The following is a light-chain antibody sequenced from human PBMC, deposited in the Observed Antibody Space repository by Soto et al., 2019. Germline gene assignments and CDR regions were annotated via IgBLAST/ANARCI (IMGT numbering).Light chain of an antibody. J-gene: IGLJ2*01. CDR2: NSY. CDR1: TSNIGTNS. Sequence: QSVLTQPPSASETPEQRVIISCSGGTSNIGTNSVTWYQHLPGTAPKLLIYNSYQRPSGVPDRFSGSKSGTSASLAISGLQSEDEADYYCASWDDNLKTLLFGGGTQLTVL. V-gene: IGLV1-44*01. CDR3: ASWDDNLKTLL.